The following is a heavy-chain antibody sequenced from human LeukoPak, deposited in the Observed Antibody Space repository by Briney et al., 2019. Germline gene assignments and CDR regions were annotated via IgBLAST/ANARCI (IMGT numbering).Heavy chain of an antibody. D-gene: IGHD3-16*02. Sequence: GGSLRLSCAASGFSFSFYTMGWLGQAPAKGLEWVSSISTSSTYIYYADSLKGRFTISRDNAKNSLSLQMNSLRAEDTAVYYCARHRTASDYWGQGTLVTVSS. J-gene: IGHJ4*02. CDR3: ARHRTASDY. V-gene: IGHV3-21*01. CDR1: GFSFSFYT. CDR2: ISTSSTYI.